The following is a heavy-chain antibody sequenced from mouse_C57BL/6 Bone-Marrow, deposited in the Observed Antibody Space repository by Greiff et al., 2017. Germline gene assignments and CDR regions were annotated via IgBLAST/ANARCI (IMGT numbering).Heavy chain of an antibody. CDR1: GYTFTSYW. J-gene: IGHJ2*01. CDR2: IDPSDSYT. Sequence: VQLQQPGAELVMPGASVKLSCKASGYTFTSYWMHWVKQRPGQGLEWIGEIDPSDSYTNYNQKFKGKSTLTVDKSSSTAYMQLSSLTSEDSAVYYCARSVLRLFDYWGQGTTLTVSS. V-gene: IGHV1-69*01. D-gene: IGHD1-1*01. CDR3: ARSVLRLFDY.